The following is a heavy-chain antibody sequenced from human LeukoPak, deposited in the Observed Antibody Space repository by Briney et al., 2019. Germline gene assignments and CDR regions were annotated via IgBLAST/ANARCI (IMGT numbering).Heavy chain of an antibody. Sequence: GESLKISCKVSGYIFSTYWIGWVRQMPGKGLEWMGIINPGDSDMRYSPSFEGQVTFSADKSISTAYLHWSSLKASDTAMYYCARRDYYGSGSLDYWGQGTLVTVSS. CDR1: GYIFSTYW. V-gene: IGHV5-51*01. D-gene: IGHD3-10*01. CDR3: ARRDYYGSGSLDY. J-gene: IGHJ4*02. CDR2: INPGDSDM.